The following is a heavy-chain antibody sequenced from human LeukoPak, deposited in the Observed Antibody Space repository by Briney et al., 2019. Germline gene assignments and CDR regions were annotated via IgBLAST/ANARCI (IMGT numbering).Heavy chain of an antibody. D-gene: IGHD3-3*01. V-gene: IGHV4-39*01. CDR3: ARITDRTIFGEIMHGFDV. CDR2: IYYNGRT. CDR1: GDSINNNNYY. Sequence: PSETLSLTCTVSGDSINNNNYYWGWIRQPPGEGLEWIGNIYYNGRTYYSPSLKSRGTISVDTSNNQFSLKLNSVTAADAAVYYCARITDRTIFGEIMHGFDVWGQGTPVTVSS. J-gene: IGHJ3*01.